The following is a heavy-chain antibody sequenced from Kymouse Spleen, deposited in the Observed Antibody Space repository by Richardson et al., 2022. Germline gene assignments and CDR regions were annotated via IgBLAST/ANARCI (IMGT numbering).Heavy chain of an antibody. Sequence: QVQLQQSGPGLVKPSQTLSLTCAISGDSVSSNSAAWNWIRQSPSRGLEWLGRTYYRSKWYNDYAVSVKSRITINPDTSKNQFSLQLNSVTPEDTAVYYCAREMLYSSSFYYYYYGMDVWGQGTTVTVSS. CDR2: TYYRSKWYN. CDR1: GDSVSSNSAA. CDR3: AREMLYSSSFYYYYYGMDV. D-gene: IGHD6-13*01. V-gene: IGHV6-1*01. J-gene: IGHJ6*02.